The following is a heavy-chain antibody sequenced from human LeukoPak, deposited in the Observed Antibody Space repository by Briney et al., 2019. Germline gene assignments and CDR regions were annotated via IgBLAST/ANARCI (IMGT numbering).Heavy chain of an antibody. J-gene: IGHJ4*02. CDR2: IYYSGST. Sequence: SETLSLTCTVSRGSISSSSYTWGWIRQPPGKGLEWIGSIYYSGSTYYNPSLKSRVTISVDTSKNQFSLKLSSVTAADTAVYYCARHGGPHIAAANYWGQGTLVTVSS. V-gene: IGHV4-39*01. CDR1: RGSISSSSYT. D-gene: IGHD6-13*01. CDR3: ARHGGPHIAAANY.